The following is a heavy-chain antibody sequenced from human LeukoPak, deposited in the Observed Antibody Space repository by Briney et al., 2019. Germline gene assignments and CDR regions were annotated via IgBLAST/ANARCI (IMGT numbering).Heavy chain of an antibody. CDR1: GFTFSIRA. V-gene: IGHV3-23*01. CDR3: AKTRNYWYFDY. J-gene: IGHJ4*02. CDR2: ITDDGGGT. Sequence: GGSLRLSCAASGFTFSIRAMTWVRQAPGKGLEWVSAITDDGGGTTYADSVKGRFTISRDNSENTLYLQMNSLSAEDTAVYYCAKTRNYWYFDYWGQGTLVTVSS. D-gene: IGHD5-24*01.